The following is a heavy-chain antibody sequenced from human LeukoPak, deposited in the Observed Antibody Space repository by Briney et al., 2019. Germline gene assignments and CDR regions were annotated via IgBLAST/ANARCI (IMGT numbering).Heavy chain of an antibody. V-gene: IGHV3-7*03. D-gene: IGHD3-16*01. CDR2: INHNGNVN. J-gene: IGHJ6*02. CDR1: AFTFGSNW. CDR3: ARGGGLDV. Sequence: GGSLRLSCVISAFTFGSNWMNWARQAPGKGLEWVASINHNGNVNYYVDSVKGRFTISRDNAKNSLYLQMSNLRAEDTAVYFCARGGGLDVWGQGATVTVSS.